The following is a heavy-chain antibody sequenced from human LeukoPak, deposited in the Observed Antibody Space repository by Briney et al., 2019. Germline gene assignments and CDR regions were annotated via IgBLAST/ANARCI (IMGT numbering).Heavy chain of an antibody. CDR2: IDWDDDK. CDR1: GFSLITSGMC. J-gene: IGHJ4*02. D-gene: IGHD4-23*01. CDR3: ARISYGGVSDAQIDY. Sequence: SGPALVKPTQTLTLTCTFSGFSLITSGMCVSWIRQPPGKALEWLARIDWDDDKYYSTSLKTRLTISKDTSKNQVVLTMTNMDPVDTATYYCARISYGGVSDAQIDYWGQGILVAVSS. V-gene: IGHV2-70*11.